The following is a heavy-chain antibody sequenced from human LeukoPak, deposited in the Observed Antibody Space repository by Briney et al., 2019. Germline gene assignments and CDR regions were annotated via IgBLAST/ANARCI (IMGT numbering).Heavy chain of an antibody. CDR2: IYYSGST. Sequence: SETLSLTCTVSGGSISSYYWGWIRQPPGKGLEWIGYIYYSGSTYYNPSLKSRVTISVDTSKNQFSLKLSSVTAADTAVYYCARQRDGYNTDYWGQGTLVTVSS. D-gene: IGHD5-12*01. CDR1: GGSISSYY. V-gene: IGHV4-59*08. J-gene: IGHJ4*02. CDR3: ARQRDGYNTDY.